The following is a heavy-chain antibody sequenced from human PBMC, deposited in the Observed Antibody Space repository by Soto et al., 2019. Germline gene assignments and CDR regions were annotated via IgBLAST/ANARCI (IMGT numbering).Heavy chain of an antibody. J-gene: IGHJ6*02. V-gene: IGHV3-30-3*01. CDR2: ISYDGSNK. D-gene: IGHD5-18*01. CDR3: ARDSTPYSYGKPGGYYYGMDV. Sequence: QVQLVESGGGVVQPGRSLRLSCAASGFTFSSYAMHWVRQAPGKGLEWVAVISYDGSNKYYADSVKGRFTISRDNSKNTLYLQMNRLRAEDTAVYYCARDSTPYSYGKPGGYYYGMDVWGQGTTVTVSS. CDR1: GFTFSSYA.